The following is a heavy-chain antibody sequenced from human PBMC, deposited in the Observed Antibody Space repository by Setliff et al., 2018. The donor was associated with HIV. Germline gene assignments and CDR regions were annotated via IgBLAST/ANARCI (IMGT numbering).Heavy chain of an antibody. CDR1: GYSFINYA. CDR3: ARALYGEYGGDLNWLDP. V-gene: IGHV7-4-1*02. D-gene: IGHD4-17*01. Sequence: ASVKVSCKTSGYSFINYAINWVRQAPGQGLQWMGWINTQTGSPTYAQAFTGRFVFSVNSTVTTAYLQISGLKADDTAVYYCARALYGEYGGDLNWLDPWGQGTLVTVSS. CDR2: INTQTGSP. J-gene: IGHJ5*02.